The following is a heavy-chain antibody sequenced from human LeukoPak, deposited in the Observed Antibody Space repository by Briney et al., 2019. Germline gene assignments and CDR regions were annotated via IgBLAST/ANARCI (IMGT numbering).Heavy chain of an antibody. Sequence: SETLSLTCTVSGGSVSSGGYSWAWIRQPQGKGLEWIGTLHSSGSTNYGSSLKSRVSMSADSSKNQFSLRFTSVTAADTAVYFCARRSSGWPNNWFDSWGQGTLVTVSS. CDR2: LHSSGST. CDR1: GGSVSSGGYS. CDR3: ARRSSGWPNNWFDS. J-gene: IGHJ5*01. D-gene: IGHD6-19*01. V-gene: IGHV4-39*07.